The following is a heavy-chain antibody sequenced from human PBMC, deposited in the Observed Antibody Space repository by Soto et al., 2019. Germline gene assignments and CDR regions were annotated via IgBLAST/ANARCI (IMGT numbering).Heavy chain of an antibody. Sequence: QLQLVESGGGLVKPGGSLRLSCAASGFTFSDYYLSWIRQAPGKGLEWVSYISTSGSTINYADSVKGRFTISRDNAKKLIYLQMNSLRAEDTAVYYCARGGLYSSAWNLSWGRGILVTVSS. CDR1: GFTFSDYY. D-gene: IGHD6-19*01. CDR3: ARGGLYSSAWNLS. CDR2: ISTSGSTI. J-gene: IGHJ5*02. V-gene: IGHV3-11*01.